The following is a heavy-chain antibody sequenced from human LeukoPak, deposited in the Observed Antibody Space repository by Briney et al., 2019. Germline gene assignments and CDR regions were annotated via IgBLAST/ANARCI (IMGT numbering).Heavy chain of an antibody. CDR1: GFTFSSYW. V-gene: IGHV3-7*01. Sequence: GGSLRLSCAASGFTFSSYWMNWVRQAPGKGLEWVANIKQDGSEKYYVDSVKGRFTISRDNAKKSVFLQMNSLRAEDTAVYYCARGDSSGWNPVHYLVYWGQGTLVAVSS. D-gene: IGHD6-19*01. J-gene: IGHJ4*02. CDR2: IKQDGSEK. CDR3: ARGDSSGWNPVHYLVY.